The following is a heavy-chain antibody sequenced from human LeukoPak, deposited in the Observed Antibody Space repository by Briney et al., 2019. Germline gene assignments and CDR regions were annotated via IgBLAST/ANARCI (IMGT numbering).Heavy chain of an antibody. J-gene: IGHJ4*02. CDR2: FKSKTDGGTT. CDR3: TTERSSTSCCIDY. CDR1: GFTFSNAW. V-gene: IGHV3-15*01. D-gene: IGHD2-2*01. Sequence: PGGSLRLSCAASGFTFSNAWMSWVRQAPGKGLEWVGRFKSKTDGGTTDYAAPVKGRFTISRDDSKNTLYLQMNSLKTEDTAVYYCTTERSSTSCCIDYWGQGTLVTVSS.